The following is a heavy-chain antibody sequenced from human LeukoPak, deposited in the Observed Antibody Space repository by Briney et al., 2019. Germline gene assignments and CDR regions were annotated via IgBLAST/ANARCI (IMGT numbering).Heavy chain of an antibody. CDR2: IIPILGIA. Sequence: ASVKVSCKASGGTFSSYAISWVRQAPGQGLEWMGRIIPILGIANYAQKFQGRVTITADKSTSTAYMELSSLRSEDTAVYYCARARSGSGALGDPWGQGTLVTVSS. V-gene: IGHV1-69*04. CDR1: GGTFSSYA. J-gene: IGHJ5*02. CDR3: ARARSGSGALGDP. D-gene: IGHD3-10*01.